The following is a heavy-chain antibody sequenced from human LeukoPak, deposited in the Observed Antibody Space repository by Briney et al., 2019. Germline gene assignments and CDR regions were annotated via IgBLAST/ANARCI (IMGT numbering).Heavy chain of an antibody. D-gene: IGHD3-22*01. V-gene: IGHV1-18*01. J-gene: IGHJ4*02. Sequence: GASVNVSCKASGYTFTHHGISWVRQSPGQGLEWMGWISCYNCDTIYAQNVQGRVTMTTDPSTGTVYIELRNLGSDDTAIYYCSRDPSNSSGYHAHFDSWGQGTLVTVSS. CDR1: GYTFTHHG. CDR2: ISCYNCDT. CDR3: SRDPSNSSGYHAHFDS.